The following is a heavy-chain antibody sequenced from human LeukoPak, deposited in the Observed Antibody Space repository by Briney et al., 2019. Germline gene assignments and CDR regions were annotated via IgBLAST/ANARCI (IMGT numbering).Heavy chain of an antibody. Sequence: GGSLSLSCAASGFIFNNYWMHWVRQAPGKGLVWVSRINSDGSSRNYAHSVKGRFTISRDNAKNTLYLQMNSLRAEDTAVYYCASASSHRIAAGGDYWGQGTLVTVSS. CDR3: ASASSHRIAAGGDY. J-gene: IGHJ4*02. V-gene: IGHV3-74*01. D-gene: IGHD6-13*01. CDR1: GFIFNNYW. CDR2: INSDGSSR.